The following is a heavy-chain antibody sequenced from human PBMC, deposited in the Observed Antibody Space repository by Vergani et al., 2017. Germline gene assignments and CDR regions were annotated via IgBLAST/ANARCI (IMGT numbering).Heavy chain of an antibody. CDR2: IYYSGRT. D-gene: IGHD5-18*01. V-gene: IGHV4-31*03. CDR3: ARSPVDTAMARAGHFDY. J-gene: IGHJ4*02. CDR1: GGSISSGGYY. Sequence: QVQLQESGPGLVKPSQTLSLTCTVSGGSISSGGYYWSWIRQHPGKGREWIGYIYYSGRTYYNPSLKSRVIISVDTSKNQFSLKLSSVTAADTAVYYGARSPVDTAMARAGHFDYWGQGTLVTVSS.